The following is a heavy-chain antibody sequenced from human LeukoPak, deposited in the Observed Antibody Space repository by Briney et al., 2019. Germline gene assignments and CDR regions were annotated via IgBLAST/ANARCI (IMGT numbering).Heavy chain of an antibody. D-gene: IGHD6-13*01. CDR3: ARGVYHRRQVAAGTRGKYYFDY. CDR2: INHSGST. Sequence: SETLSLTCAVYGGSFSGYYWSWIRQPPGKGLEWIGEINHSGSTNYNPSLKSRVTISVDTSKNQFSLKLSSVIAADTAVYYCARGVYHRRQVAAGTRGKYYFDYWGQGTLVTVSS. CDR1: GGSFSGYY. J-gene: IGHJ4*02. V-gene: IGHV4-34*01.